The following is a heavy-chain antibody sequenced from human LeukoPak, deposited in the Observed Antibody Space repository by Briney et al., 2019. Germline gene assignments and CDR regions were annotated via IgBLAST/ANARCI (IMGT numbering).Heavy chain of an antibody. CDR3: VKDLWFGVFDY. Sequence: TGGSLRLSCSASGFTFSSYAMHWVRQAPGKGLEYVSAISSYGGTTSYADSVKGRFTISRDNSNNTLYLQMSSLRAEDTAVYYCVKDLWFGVFDYWGEGTLVTVSA. CDR2: ISSYGGTT. CDR1: GFTFSSYA. D-gene: IGHD3-10*01. J-gene: IGHJ4*02. V-gene: IGHV3-64D*06.